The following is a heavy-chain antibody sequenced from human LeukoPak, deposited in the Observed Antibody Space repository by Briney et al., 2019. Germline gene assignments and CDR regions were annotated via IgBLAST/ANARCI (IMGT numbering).Heavy chain of an antibody. CDR1: GYTSTGYY. V-gene: IGHV1-2*02. D-gene: IGHD2-15*01. CDR3: ARIPWATLNYYYYMDV. CDR2: INPNSGGT. Sequence: ASVKVSCKASGYTSTGYYMHWVRQAPGQGLEWMGWINPNSGGTNYAQKFQGRVTITADESTSTAYMELSSLRSEDTAVYYCARIPWATLNYYYYMDVWGKGTTVTISS. J-gene: IGHJ6*03.